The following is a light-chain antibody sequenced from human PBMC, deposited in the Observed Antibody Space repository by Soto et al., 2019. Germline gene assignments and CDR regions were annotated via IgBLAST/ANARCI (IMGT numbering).Light chain of an antibody. J-gene: IGKJ2*01. CDR2: DAS. CDR3: QQYNSYSPYT. Sequence: DIQMTQSPSTLSASVGDRVTITCRASQSISSWLAWYQQKPGKAPNLLIYDASSLESGVPSRFSGSGSGTEVTLTISSLQPDDFATYYCQQYNSYSPYTFGQGTKLEI. V-gene: IGKV1-5*01. CDR1: QSISSW.